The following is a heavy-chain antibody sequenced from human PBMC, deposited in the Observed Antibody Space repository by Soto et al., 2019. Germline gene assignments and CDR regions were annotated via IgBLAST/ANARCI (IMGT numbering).Heavy chain of an antibody. CDR3: AKDKKRVSSSPDGDY. Sequence: GGSLRLSCAASGFTFSSYAMSWVRQAPGKGLEWVSAISGSGGSTYYADSVKGRFTISRDNSKNTLYLQMNSLRAEDTAVYYCAKDKKRVSSSPDGDYWGQGTLVTVSS. J-gene: IGHJ4*02. D-gene: IGHD6-6*01. V-gene: IGHV3-23*01. CDR1: GFTFSSYA. CDR2: ISGSGGST.